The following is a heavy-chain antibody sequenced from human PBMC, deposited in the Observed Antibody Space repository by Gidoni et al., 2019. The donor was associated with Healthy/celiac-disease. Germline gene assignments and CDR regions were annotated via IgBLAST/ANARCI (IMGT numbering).Heavy chain of an antibody. Sequence: QVQLVQSGAEVKKPGASVKVSCKASGYTFPSYDINWVRQATGQGLEWMGWMNPNSGNTSYAQKFQGRVTMTRNTSISTAYMELSSLRSEDTAVYYCARTYYDFWSGYLEFDYWGQGTLVTVSS. CDR1: GYTFPSYD. CDR2: MNPNSGNT. D-gene: IGHD3-3*01. J-gene: IGHJ4*02. CDR3: ARTYYDFWSGYLEFDY. V-gene: IGHV1-8*01.